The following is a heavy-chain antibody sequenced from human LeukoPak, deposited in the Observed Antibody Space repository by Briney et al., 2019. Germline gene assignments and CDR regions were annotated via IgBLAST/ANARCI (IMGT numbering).Heavy chain of an antibody. CDR3: APFYYYDSSGYYYRDAFDI. CDR2: ISSSGSTI. CDR1: GFTFSSYE. Sequence: PGGSLRLSCAASGFTFSSYEMNWVRQAPGKGLEWVSYISSSGSTIYYADSVKGRFTISRDNAKNSLYLQMNSLRAEDTAVYYCAPFYYYDSSGYYYRDAFDIWAKGQWSPSLQ. J-gene: IGHJ3*02. D-gene: IGHD3-22*01. V-gene: IGHV3-48*03.